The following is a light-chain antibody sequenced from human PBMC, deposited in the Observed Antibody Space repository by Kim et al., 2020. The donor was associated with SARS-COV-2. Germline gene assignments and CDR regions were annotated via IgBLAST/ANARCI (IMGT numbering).Light chain of an antibody. V-gene: IGLV1-51*01. CDR3: GTWDSGLSASGV. J-gene: IGLJ3*02. Sequence: KVTISCSGSSSNSGNNYVSWYQQLPGTAPKLLIYDNNKRPSGIPDRFSGSKSGTSATLGITGLQTGDEADYYCGTWDSGLSASGVFGGGTQLTVL. CDR2: DNN. CDR1: SSNSGNNY.